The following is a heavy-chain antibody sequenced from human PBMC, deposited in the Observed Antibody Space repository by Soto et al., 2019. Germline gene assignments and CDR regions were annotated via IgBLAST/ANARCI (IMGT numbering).Heavy chain of an antibody. CDR3: AREKGIAASVPEWFDP. D-gene: IGHD6-25*01. Sequence: GASVKVSCKASGYTFTSYGISWVRQAPGQGLEWMGWISAYNGNTNYAQKLQGRVTMTTDTSTSTAYMELRSLRSGDTAVYYAAREKGIAASVPEWFDPWGQGTLVTV. V-gene: IGHV1-18*01. J-gene: IGHJ5*02. CDR1: GYTFTSYG. CDR2: ISAYNGNT.